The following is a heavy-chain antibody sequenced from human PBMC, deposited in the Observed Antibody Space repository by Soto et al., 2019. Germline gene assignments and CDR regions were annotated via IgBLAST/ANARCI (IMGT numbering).Heavy chain of an antibody. D-gene: IGHD3-3*01. CDR3: ASSVCITIPGVPYDALDI. V-gene: IGHV1-8*01. J-gene: IGHJ3*02. Sequence: GQGLEWMGWMNPNSGNTGYAQQYQGRVTMTRHTTISTAYMELSSLRSEDTSVYYFASSVCITIPGVPYDALDIWGQGTIVS. CDR2: MNPNSGNT.